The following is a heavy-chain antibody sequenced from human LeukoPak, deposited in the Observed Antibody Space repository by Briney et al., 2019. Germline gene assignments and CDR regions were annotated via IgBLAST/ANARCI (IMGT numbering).Heavy chain of an antibody. Sequence: PGGSLRLSCAASGFTFSDYYISWIRQAPGKGLEWVAYISSSGSTIYYADSVKGRFTISRDNAKNSLYQQMNSLRAEDTAVYYCAKSSVVVVAAIPDYWGRGTLVTVSS. CDR1: GFTFSDYY. D-gene: IGHD2-15*01. CDR3: AKSSVVVVAAIPDY. V-gene: IGHV3-11*01. J-gene: IGHJ4*02. CDR2: ISSSGSTI.